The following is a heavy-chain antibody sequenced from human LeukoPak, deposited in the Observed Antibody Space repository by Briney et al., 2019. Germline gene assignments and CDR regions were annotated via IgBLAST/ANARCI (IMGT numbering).Heavy chain of an antibody. D-gene: IGHD1-26*01. CDR3: ARGGWGATTLDY. CDR2: ISSNGGST. V-gene: IGHV3-64*01. Sequence: GGSLRLSCAASGFTFSSYAMHWVRQAPGKGLEYVSAISSNGGSTYYANSAKGRFTISRDNSKNTLYLQMGSLRAEDMAVYYCARGGWGATTLDYWGQGTLVTVSS. J-gene: IGHJ4*02. CDR1: GFTFSSYA.